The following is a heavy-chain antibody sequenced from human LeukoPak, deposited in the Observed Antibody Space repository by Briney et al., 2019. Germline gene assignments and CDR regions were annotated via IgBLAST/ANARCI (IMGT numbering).Heavy chain of an antibody. J-gene: IGHJ3*02. Sequence: SETLSLTCAVYGGSFSGYYWSWIRQPPGKGLEWIGEINHSGSTTSLKSRVTISVDTSKNQFSLKLSSVTAADTAVYYCARLVNYDILTGSFDAFDIWGQGTMVTVSS. CDR2: INHSGST. CDR1: GGSFSGYY. CDR3: ARLVNYDILTGSFDAFDI. D-gene: IGHD3-9*01. V-gene: IGHV4-34*01.